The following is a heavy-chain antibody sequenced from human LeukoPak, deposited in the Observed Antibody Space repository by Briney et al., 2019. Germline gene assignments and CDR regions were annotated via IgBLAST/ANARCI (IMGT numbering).Heavy chain of an antibody. CDR3: ARGNGYFDWLLSNY. V-gene: IGHV1-2*06. CDR1: RYTFTGYY. D-gene: IGHD3-9*01. CDR2: INPNSGGT. Sequence: ASVKVSCKASRYTFTGYYMHWVRQAPGQGLEWMGRINPNSGGTNYAQKFQGRVTMTRDTSISTAYMELSRLRSDDTAVYYCARGNGYFDWLLSNYWGQGTLVTVSS. J-gene: IGHJ4*02.